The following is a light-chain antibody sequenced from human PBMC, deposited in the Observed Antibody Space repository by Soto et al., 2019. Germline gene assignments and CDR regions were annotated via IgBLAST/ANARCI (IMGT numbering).Light chain of an antibody. CDR3: QQYYSNVTIT. CDR2: AAS. CDR1: HGISSW. J-gene: IGKJ5*01. V-gene: IGKV1-12*01. Sequence: DIHMTQSPSSLSASVGDRFTITCRASHGISSWLAWYQQKPGKAPNLLIYAASSLHSGVPSRFRGSGSGTEFTLTISSLKSEDFANYYCQQYYSNVTITFGQGTRLEI.